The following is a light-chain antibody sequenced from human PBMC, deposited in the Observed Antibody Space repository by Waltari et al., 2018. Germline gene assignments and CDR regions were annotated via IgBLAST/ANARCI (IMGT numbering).Light chain of an antibody. CDR2: MAS. CDR3: QQYNTYPWT. J-gene: IGKJ1*01. V-gene: IGKV1-5*03. Sequence: DIQMTQSPSTPSASVGDTVTITCRASQSISTWLAWYQQKPGKAPKLLIYMASTLESGVPSRFSGSGSGTEFTLTISSLQPDDFATYCCQQYNTYPWTFGQGTKVEIK. CDR1: QSISTW.